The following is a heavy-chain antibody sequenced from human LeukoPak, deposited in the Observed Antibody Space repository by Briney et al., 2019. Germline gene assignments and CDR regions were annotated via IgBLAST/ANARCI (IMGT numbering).Heavy chain of an antibody. V-gene: IGHV3-11*01. CDR3: AREIAADRGFDS. CDR1: GFTFSDHY. Sequence: KSGGSLRLSCAASGFTFSDHYMSWIRQAPGKGLECVSYISSGGSTTYYTDSLKGRFTISRDNGKNALYLQMNSLRAEDTAVYYCAREIAADRGFDSWGQGTLVTVSS. J-gene: IGHJ4*02. CDR2: ISSGGSTT. D-gene: IGHD6-6*01.